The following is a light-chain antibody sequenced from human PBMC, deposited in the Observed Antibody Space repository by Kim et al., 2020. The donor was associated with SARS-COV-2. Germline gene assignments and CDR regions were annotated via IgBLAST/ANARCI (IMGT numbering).Light chain of an antibody. Sequence: QSALTQPPSVSGSPGQSVTISCTGTTRDVGHYSVSWYQQSPGTAPKLLISDVNDRPSGVSDRFSGSKSGNTASLTISGLQAEDEADYYCSSFTSSTILFGGGTQLTVL. CDR3: SSFTSSTIL. CDR1: TRDVGHYS. J-gene: IGLJ3*02. CDR2: DVN. V-gene: IGLV2-18*02.